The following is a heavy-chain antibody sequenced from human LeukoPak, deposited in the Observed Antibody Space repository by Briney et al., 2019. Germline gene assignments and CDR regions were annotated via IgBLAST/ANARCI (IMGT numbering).Heavy chain of an antibody. CDR2: INPNSGGT. CDR1: GYTFTGYY. CDR3: ARDQLLYRYFDY. Sequence: ASVKVPCKASGYTFTGYYMHWVRQAPGQGLEWMGWINPNSGGTNYAQKFQGRVTMTRDTSISTAYMELSRLRSDDTAVYYCARDQLLYRYFDYWGQGTLVTVSS. V-gene: IGHV1-2*02. D-gene: IGHD2-2*02. J-gene: IGHJ4*02.